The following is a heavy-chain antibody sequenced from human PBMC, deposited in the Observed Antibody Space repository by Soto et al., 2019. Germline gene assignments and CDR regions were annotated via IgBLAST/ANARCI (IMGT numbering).Heavy chain of an antibody. CDR1: GGSFSGYY. Sequence: PSETLSLTCAVYGGSFSGYYWSWIRQPPGKGLEWIGEINHSGSTNYNPSLKSRVTISVDTSKNQFSLKLSSVTAADTAVYYCARGWNRYCSSTSCSAFAYWGQGTLVTVSS. CDR3: ARGWNRYCSSTSCSAFAY. J-gene: IGHJ4*02. CDR2: INHSGST. V-gene: IGHV4-34*01. D-gene: IGHD2-2*01.